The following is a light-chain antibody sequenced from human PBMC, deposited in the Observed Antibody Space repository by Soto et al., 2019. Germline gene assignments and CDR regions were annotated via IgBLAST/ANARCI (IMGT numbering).Light chain of an antibody. J-gene: IGLJ1*01. V-gene: IGLV2-11*01. CDR2: YGR. Sequence: ELTQPRSVAGSPAHTVTIPFTRAIHVVRNLYFVSWYQHYPAKGPKLIIYYGRERSAGVHDRFSGSKSGNTASLTTSGLQAEDEADYYCCSSAGSYTYVFGSGTTVTVL. CDR1: IHVVRNLYF. CDR3: CSSAGSYTYV.